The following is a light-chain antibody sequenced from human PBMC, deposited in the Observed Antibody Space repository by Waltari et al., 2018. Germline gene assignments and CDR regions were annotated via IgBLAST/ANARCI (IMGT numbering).Light chain of an antibody. J-gene: IGLJ1*01. CDR3: NSYTRSAVYV. Sequence: QSALTQPASVSGSPGQSITVSCTGTSSDVGAYNYVSWYQHHAGKAPNLIISEVPNRPSGVSDRFSGSKSGNTASLTISGLQAEDEADYYCNSYTRSAVYVFGTGTTVTVL. CDR1: SSDVGAYNY. V-gene: IGLV2-14*01. CDR2: EVP.